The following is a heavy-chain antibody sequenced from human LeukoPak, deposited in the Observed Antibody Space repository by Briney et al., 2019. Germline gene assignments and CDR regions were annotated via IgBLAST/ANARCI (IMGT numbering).Heavy chain of an antibody. CDR1: GFTFSNAW. CDR2: IKSKTDGGTT. V-gene: IGHV3-15*01. Sequence: GGSLRLSCAASGFTFSNAWMSWVRQAPGKGLEWVGRIKSKTDGGTTDYAAPVKGRFTISRDDSKNTLYPQMNSLKTEDTAVYYCTTDLSAGTGDAFDIWGQGTMVTVSS. J-gene: IGHJ3*02. CDR3: TTDLSAGTGDAFDI. D-gene: IGHD6-13*01.